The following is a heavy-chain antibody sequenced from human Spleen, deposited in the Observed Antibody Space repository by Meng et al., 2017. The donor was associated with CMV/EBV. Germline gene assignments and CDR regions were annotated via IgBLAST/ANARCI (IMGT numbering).Heavy chain of an antibody. V-gene: IGHV3-21*01. CDR3: AKVVVPAAIGHWYFDL. CDR2: INSDSNYI. CDR1: GFTFSGYS. J-gene: IGHJ2*01. Sequence: GGSLRLSCAASGFTFSGYSMNWVRQAPGMGLEWVSSINSDSNYISYADSVKGRFTISRDNAKNLVYLQMSSLRAEDTAVYYCAKVVVPAAIGHWYFDLWGRGTLVTVSS. D-gene: IGHD2-2*02.